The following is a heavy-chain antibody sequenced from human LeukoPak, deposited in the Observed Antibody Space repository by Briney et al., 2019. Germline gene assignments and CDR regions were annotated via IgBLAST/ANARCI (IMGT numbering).Heavy chain of an antibody. D-gene: IGHD5-18*01. V-gene: IGHV1-69*05. CDR1: GGTFSSYA. J-gene: IGHJ5*02. CDR2: IIPIFGTA. CDR3: AREGGYSYGYGGWFDP. Sequence: SVKVSCKASGGTFSSYAISWVRQAPGQGLEWMGGIIPIFGTANYAQKFQGRVTITTDESTSTAYMGLSSLRSEDTAVYYCAREGGYSYGYGGWFDPWGQGTLVTVSS.